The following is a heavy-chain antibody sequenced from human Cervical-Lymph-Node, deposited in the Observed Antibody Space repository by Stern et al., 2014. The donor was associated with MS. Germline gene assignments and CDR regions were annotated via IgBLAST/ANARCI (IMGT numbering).Heavy chain of an antibody. J-gene: IGHJ5*02. D-gene: IGHD2-15*01. Sequence: QVQLMQSGAEVKKPGSSMNVSCKTSGGTFSSSYAITWMRQAPGQRLEWMGRILPILGLANYAQKFQGRVTITADTSTSTTYMEMSSLGSEDTAVYYCARGVVSNRAAATLHNLFDPWGQGTLVTVSS. CDR1: GGTFSSSYA. V-gene: IGHV1-69*04. CDR3: ARGVVSNRAAATLHNLFDP. CDR2: ILPILGLA.